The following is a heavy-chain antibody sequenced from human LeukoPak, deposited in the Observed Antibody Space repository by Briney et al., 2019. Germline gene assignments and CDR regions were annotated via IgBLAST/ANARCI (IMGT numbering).Heavy chain of an antibody. D-gene: IGHD3-3*01. CDR1: GGSISSYY. V-gene: IGHV4-59*08. J-gene: IGHJ5*02. CDR3: ARATYDFWSGFDP. Sequence: SETLSLTCIVSGGSISSYYWSWIRQPPGKGLEWIGYIYYSGSTNYNPSLKSRVTISVDTSKNQFSLKLSSVTAADTAVYYCARATYDFWSGFDPWGQGTLVTVSS. CDR2: IYYSGST.